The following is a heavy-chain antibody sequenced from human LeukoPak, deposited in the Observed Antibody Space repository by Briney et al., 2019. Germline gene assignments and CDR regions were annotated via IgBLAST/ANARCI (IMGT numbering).Heavy chain of an antibody. Sequence: PGGSPRLSCAASGFTFSSYAMSWVCQAPGKGLEWVSAISGSGGSTYYADSVKGRFTISRDNSKNTLYLQMNSLRAEDTAVYYCAKDQSPFMTTVTTIYYFDYWGQGTLVTVSS. D-gene: IGHD4-17*01. CDR2: ISGSGGST. J-gene: IGHJ4*02. V-gene: IGHV3-23*01. CDR1: GFTFSSYA. CDR3: AKDQSPFMTTVTTIYYFDY.